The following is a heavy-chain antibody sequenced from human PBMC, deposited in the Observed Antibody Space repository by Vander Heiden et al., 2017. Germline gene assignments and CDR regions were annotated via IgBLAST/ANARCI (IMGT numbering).Heavy chain of an antibody. J-gene: IGHJ6*02. Sequence: GKGLEWLGEIKHSGSTNYNPSLKSRVTISVDTSKNQFSLKLSSVTAADTAVYYCARSRCRRNNWNHRDYYYYYGMDVWGQGTTVTVSS. D-gene: IGHD1-20*01. CDR2: IKHSGST. CDR3: ARSRCRRNNWNHRDYYYYYGMDV. V-gene: IGHV4-34*01.